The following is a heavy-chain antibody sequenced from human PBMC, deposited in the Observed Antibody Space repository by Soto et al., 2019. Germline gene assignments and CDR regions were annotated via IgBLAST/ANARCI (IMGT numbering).Heavy chain of an antibody. D-gene: IGHD3-16*01. J-gene: IGHJ4*02. CDR2: ISGSGGST. CDR3: AKEGGRGGGCFDY. Sequence: GVSLRLSFAASGFTFSSYCMSWVRQAPGKGLEWVSAISGSGGSTYYADSVKGRFTISRDNSKNTLYLQMNSLRAEDTAVYYCAKEGGRGGGCFDYWGQGTLVTVSS. CDR1: GFTFSSYC. V-gene: IGHV3-23*01.